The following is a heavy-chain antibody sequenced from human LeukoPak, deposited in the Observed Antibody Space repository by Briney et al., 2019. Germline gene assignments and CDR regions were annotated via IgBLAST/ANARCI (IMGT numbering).Heavy chain of an antibody. J-gene: IGHJ4*02. Sequence: SETLSLTCTVSGGSIRRYYWSWIRQPPGKGLEWIGYIYDSGTTIYAPSLTSRVTISLDTSKNQFSLKLTSVTAADTAVYYCARGLGVVTATLVNWGQGTLVTVSS. D-gene: IGHD2-21*02. CDR1: GGSIRRYY. CDR3: ARGLGVVTATLVN. V-gene: IGHV4-59*01. CDR2: IYDSGTT.